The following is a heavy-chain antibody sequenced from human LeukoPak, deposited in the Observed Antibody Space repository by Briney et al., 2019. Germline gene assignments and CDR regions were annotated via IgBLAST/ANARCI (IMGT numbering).Heavy chain of an antibody. CDR2: ISSSGSTI. CDR3: ARAPAGYSSSWYGIQH. V-gene: IGHV3-48*03. CDR1: GFTFDDYG. J-gene: IGHJ1*01. Sequence: PGGSLRLSCAASGFTFDDYGMSWVRQAPGKGLEWVSYISSSGSTIYYADSVKGRFTISRDNAKNSLYLQMNSLRAEDTAVYYCARAPAGYSSSWYGIQHWGQGTLVTVSS. D-gene: IGHD6-13*01.